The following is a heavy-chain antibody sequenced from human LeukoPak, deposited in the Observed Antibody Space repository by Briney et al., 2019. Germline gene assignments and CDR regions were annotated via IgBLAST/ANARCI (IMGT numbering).Heavy chain of an antibody. CDR2: ISHGGDSA. Sequence: PGGSLRLSCAASGFTFSTYAMTWVRQAPGKGLEWVSVISHGGDSAWYADSAKGRFTISRDNSKSTLFLQTNSLRADDTAIYYCAKGRSGWYEGLDYWGQGILVTVSS. CDR1: GFTFSTYA. D-gene: IGHD6-19*01. CDR3: AKGRSGWYEGLDY. V-gene: IGHV3-23*01. J-gene: IGHJ4*02.